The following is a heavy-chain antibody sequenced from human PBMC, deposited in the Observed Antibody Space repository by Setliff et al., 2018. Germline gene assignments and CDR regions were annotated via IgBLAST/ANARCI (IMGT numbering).Heavy chain of an antibody. V-gene: IGHV4-61*09. CDR1: AGSISSGSYY. D-gene: IGHD6-19*01. J-gene: IGHJ6*03. CDR2: IYIGGSA. CDR3: AREQWLDPPGYYYMDV. Sequence: TLSLTCTVSAGSISSGSYYWSWIRQPAGKGLECIGHIYIGGSANYNPSLKRRVTMSIDTAKNQVSLKLNSVTAADMAVYYCAREQWLDPPGYYYMDVWAKGTTVTVSS.